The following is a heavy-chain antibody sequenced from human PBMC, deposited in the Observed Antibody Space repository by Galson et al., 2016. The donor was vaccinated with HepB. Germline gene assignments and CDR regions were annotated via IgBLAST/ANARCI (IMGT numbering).Heavy chain of an antibody. Sequence: SLRLSCAASGFTLSGSGLNWVRQAPGKGLEWVSTISGSGDGAHYADSVKGRFTISRDNSKNMLFLQMNSLRAEDTAVYYCAKAMAGKDVFDIWGQGTMVTVSS. J-gene: IGHJ3*02. CDR2: ISGSGDGA. CDR1: GFTLSGSG. CDR3: AKAMAGKDVFDI. D-gene: IGHD2-8*01. V-gene: IGHV3-23*01.